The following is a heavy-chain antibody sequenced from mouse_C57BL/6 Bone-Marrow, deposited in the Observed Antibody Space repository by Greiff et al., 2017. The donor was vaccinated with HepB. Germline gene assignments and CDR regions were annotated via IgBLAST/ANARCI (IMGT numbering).Heavy chain of an antibody. D-gene: IGHD2-4*01. V-gene: IGHV1-15*01. CDR2: IDPETGGT. CDR3: RRELYYDYNWYFDV. Sequence: QVQLQQSGAELVRPGASVTLSCKASGYTFTDYEMHWVKQTPVHGLEWIGAIDPETGGTAYNQKFKGKAILTADKSSSTAYMELRSLTSEDSAVYYCRRELYYDYNWYFDVWGTGTTVTVSS. J-gene: IGHJ1*03. CDR1: GYTFTDYE.